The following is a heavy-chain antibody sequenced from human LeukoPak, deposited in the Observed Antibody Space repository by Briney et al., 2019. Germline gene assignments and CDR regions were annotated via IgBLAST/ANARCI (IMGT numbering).Heavy chain of an antibody. CDR1: GYTFTSYD. Sequence: ASVKVSCKASGYTFTSYDINWVRQATGQGLEWMGWMNPNSGNTGNAQKFQGRVTMTRNTSISTAYMELSSLRSEDTAVYYCATEYSSGWSLSYWGQGTLVTVSS. J-gene: IGHJ4*02. CDR3: ATEYSSGWSLSY. V-gene: IGHV1-8*01. D-gene: IGHD6-19*01. CDR2: MNPNSGNT.